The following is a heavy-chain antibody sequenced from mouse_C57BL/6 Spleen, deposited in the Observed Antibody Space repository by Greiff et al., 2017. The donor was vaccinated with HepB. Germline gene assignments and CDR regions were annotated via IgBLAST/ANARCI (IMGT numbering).Heavy chain of an antibody. CDR1: GYTFTSYN. Sequence: LQQSGAELVRPGASVKMSCKASGYTFTSYNMHWVKQTPRQGLEWIGAIYPGNGDTSYNQKFKGKATLTVDKSSSTAYMQLSSLTSEDSAVYFCARSYYGKGYWYFDVWGTGTTVTVSS. CDR2: IYPGNGDT. D-gene: IGHD1-1*01. J-gene: IGHJ1*03. CDR3: ARSYYGKGYWYFDV. V-gene: IGHV1-12*01.